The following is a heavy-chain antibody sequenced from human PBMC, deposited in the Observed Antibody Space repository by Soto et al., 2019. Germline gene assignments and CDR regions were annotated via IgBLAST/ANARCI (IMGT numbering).Heavy chain of an antibody. J-gene: IGHJ4*02. D-gene: IGHD1-26*01. CDR3: APPASVGDRSFDY. CDR2: IYWDDDD. Sequence: QIALRESGPALVKPTQTLTLTCTLSGFSIASSGVGVAWVRRSPGQGLEWLALIYWDDDDRYGPSLRHRLSISKDTSKNPVVLTMTDMPTSDTATYYCAPPASVGDRSFDYWGQGILVTVSS. CDR1: GFSIASSGVG. V-gene: IGHV2-5*05.